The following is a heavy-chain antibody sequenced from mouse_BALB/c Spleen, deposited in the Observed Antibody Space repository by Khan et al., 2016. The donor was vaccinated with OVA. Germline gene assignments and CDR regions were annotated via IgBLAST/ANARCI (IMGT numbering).Heavy chain of an antibody. V-gene: IGHV1-7*01. D-gene: IGHD1-1*02. CDR2: INPSTGYT. J-gene: IGHJ2*01. CDR3: ARRGLRWDFDY. CDR1: GYTFINYW. Sequence: QVQLKESGAELAKPGASVKMSCKASGYTFINYWILWVKQRLGQGLEWIGYINPSTGYTEYNQNFKDKDTLTADKSSSTAYMQLSSLTSEDTAVYYCARRGLRWDFDYWGQGTTLTVSS.